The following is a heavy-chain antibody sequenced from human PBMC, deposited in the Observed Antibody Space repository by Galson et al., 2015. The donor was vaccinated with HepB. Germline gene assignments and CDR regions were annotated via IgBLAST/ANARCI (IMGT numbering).Heavy chain of an antibody. CDR3: ARGPRIPGDLFAFDI. CDR1: GFTFSSYG. Sequence: SLRLSCAASGFTFSSYGVHWVRQAPGKGLEWVAVIWYDGSNKYYADSVKGRFTISRDNSKNTLYLQMNSLRAEDTAVYYCARGPRIPGDLFAFDIWGQGTMVTVSS. V-gene: IGHV3-33*01. D-gene: IGHD7-27*01. J-gene: IGHJ3*02. CDR2: IWYDGSNK.